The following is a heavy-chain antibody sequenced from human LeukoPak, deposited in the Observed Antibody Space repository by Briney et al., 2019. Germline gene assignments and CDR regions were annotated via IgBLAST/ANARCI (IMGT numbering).Heavy chain of an antibody. CDR1: GGSISSYY. V-gene: IGHV4-59*01. J-gene: IGHJ4*02. CDR2: IYYSGST. D-gene: IGHD2-15*01. Sequence: SETLSLTCTVSGGSISSYYWSWIRQPPGKGLEWIGYIYYSGSTNYNPSLKSRVTISVDTSKNQFSLKLSSVTAADTAVYYCARALMVGSLFDYWGRGTLVTVSS. CDR3: ARALMVGSLFDY.